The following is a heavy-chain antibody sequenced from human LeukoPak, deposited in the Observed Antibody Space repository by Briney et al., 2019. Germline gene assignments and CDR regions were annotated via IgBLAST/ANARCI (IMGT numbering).Heavy chain of an antibody. J-gene: IGHJ1*01. CDR3: AGGNDYFDTSGYYFERLQH. D-gene: IGHD3-22*01. V-gene: IGHV3-23*01. CDR1: GFTFGSYA. CDR2: ISGNADTA. Sequence: PGGSLRLSCAASGFTFGSYAMSWFRQAPGKGLEWVSSISGNADTAYYAESVKGRFTISRDNSKKTVFLQIAGLRAEDTALYYCAGGNDYFDTSGYYFERLQHWGQGTLVTVSS.